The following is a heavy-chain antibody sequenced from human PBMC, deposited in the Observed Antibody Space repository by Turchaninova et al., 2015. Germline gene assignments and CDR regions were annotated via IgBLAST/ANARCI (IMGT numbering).Heavy chain of an antibody. CDR1: GGSLRVYY. J-gene: IGHJ6*03. CDR3: ARGRGGYCSGDDCYSRRHMDV. D-gene: IGHD2-15*01. V-gene: IGHV4-34*01. CDR2: IIHRGGT. Sequence: QVQLQQWGAGLFKPSETLSLTCAVDGGSLRVYYWTWIRQPPGKGVVWIGEIIHRGGTNYNPSRRSRVTISVDTSKNQFSLKLTSVTAADTAVYYCARGRGGYCSGDDCYSRRHMDVWGKGTTVIVSS.